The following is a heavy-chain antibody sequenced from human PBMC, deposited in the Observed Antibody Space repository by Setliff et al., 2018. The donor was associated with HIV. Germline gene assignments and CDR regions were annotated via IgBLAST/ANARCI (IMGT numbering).Heavy chain of an antibody. V-gene: IGHV1-3*01. CDR3: ARGLRQLERSNYFDY. Sequence: GASVKVSCKASGYTFTSYAMHWVRQAPGQSPEWMGWINAGNGNTKYSQKFQGRVTITRDTSASTAYIEVNSLTSDDTAVYFCARGLRQLERSNYFDYWGQGTLVTVSS. CDR2: INAGNGNT. D-gene: IGHD1-1*01. CDR1: GYTFTSYA. J-gene: IGHJ4*02.